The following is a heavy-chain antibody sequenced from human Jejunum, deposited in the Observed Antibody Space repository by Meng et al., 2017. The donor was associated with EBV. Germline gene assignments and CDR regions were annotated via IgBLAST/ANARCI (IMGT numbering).Heavy chain of an antibody. D-gene: IGHD3-10*01. Sequence: VARKASGPVMVKPSEAPSPPSTFSGVSMSNFHWSWFRQPPGKGLEWIGYIYYSVSTNYNPSLKSRVTISVDTSKNQFSLSLSSVTAADTAVYYCARGGGRPEYWGQGILVTVSS. CDR3: ARGGGRPEY. CDR1: GVSMSNFH. CDR2: IYYSVST. J-gene: IGHJ4*02. V-gene: IGHV4-59*01.